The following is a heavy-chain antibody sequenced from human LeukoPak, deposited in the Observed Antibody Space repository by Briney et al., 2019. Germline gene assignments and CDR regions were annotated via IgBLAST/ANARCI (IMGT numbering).Heavy chain of an antibody. D-gene: IGHD2-21*02. V-gene: IGHV4-61*02. CDR2: IYTSGST. CDR3: ARGGGPGDSVDY. J-gene: IGHJ4*02. Sequence: SQTLSLTCTVSGGSISSGSYYWSWIRQPAGKGLEWIGRIYTSGSTNYNPSLKSRVTISVDTSKNQFSLKLSSVTAADTAVYYCARGGGPGDSVDYWGQGTLVTVSS. CDR1: GGSISSGSYY.